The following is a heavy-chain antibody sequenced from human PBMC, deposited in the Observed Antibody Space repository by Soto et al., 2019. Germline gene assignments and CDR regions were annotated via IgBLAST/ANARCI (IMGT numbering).Heavy chain of an antibody. Sequence: QVQLVESGGGVVQPGRSLRLSCAASGFTFSSYGMHWVRQAPGKGLEWVAVISYDGSNKYYADSVKGRFTISRDNSKNTLYLQMNSLRAEDTAVYYCAEGPVVQSAIDYWGKGTLVTVSS. CDR2: ISYDGSNK. D-gene: IGHD2-2*01. J-gene: IGHJ4*02. CDR3: AEGPVVQSAIDY. CDR1: GFTFSSYG. V-gene: IGHV3-30*18.